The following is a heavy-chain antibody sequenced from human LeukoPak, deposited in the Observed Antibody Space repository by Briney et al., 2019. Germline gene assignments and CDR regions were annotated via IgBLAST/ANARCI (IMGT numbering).Heavy chain of an antibody. V-gene: IGHV3-21*01. J-gene: IGHJ6*03. CDR2: ISSSSSYI. D-gene: IGHD3-16*02. Sequence: GGSLRLSCAASGFTLSTYNMNWVRQAPGKGLEWVSSISSSSSYIYYADSVKGRFTISRDNAKNSLYLQMSSLRAEDTAVYYCARDLLGYNYHYMDVWGKGTTVTVSS. CDR1: GFTLSTYN. CDR3: ARDLLGYNYHYMDV.